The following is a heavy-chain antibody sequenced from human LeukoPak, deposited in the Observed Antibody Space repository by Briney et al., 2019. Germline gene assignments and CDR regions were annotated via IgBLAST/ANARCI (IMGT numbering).Heavy chain of an antibody. V-gene: IGHV3-15*01. Sequence: PGGSLRLSCAASGFTFSNAWMSWVRQAPGKGLEWVGRIKSKTDGGTTDYAAPVKGRFTISRDDSKNTLYLQMNSLKTEDTAVYYCTTDWTGGWYYDSSGYSVPWGQETLVTVSS. D-gene: IGHD3-22*01. CDR3: TTDWTGGWYYDSSGYSVP. J-gene: IGHJ4*02. CDR1: GFTFSNAW. CDR2: IKSKTDGGTT.